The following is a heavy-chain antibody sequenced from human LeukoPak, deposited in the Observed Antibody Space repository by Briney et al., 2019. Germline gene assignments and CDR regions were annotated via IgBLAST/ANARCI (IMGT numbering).Heavy chain of an antibody. D-gene: IGHD6-13*01. CDR1: GFTFSSYA. CDR2: ISYDGSNK. CDR3: AKDPEGYSSSRGLDY. V-gene: IGHV3-30-3*01. Sequence: GGSLRLSCAASGFTFSSYAMHWVRQAPGKGLEWVAVISYDGSNKYYADSVKGRFTISRDNSKNTLYLQMNSLRAEDTAVYYCAKDPEGYSSSRGLDYWGQGTLVTVSS. J-gene: IGHJ4*02.